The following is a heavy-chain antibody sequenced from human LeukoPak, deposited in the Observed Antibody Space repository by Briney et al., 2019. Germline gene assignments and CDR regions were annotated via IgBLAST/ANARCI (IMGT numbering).Heavy chain of an antibody. D-gene: IGHD6-19*01. V-gene: IGHV4-4*07. CDR3: WGSGRNDDY. CDR2: IYTSEST. Sequence: LETLSLSCTVSGGSISSYYRSWVRQPAGKGLEWIGRIYTSESTNYNPSLKSQVTMAVDTAKNQFSLKLSSVTAAHTADYYCWGSGRNDDYWGQGTLVTVSS. J-gene: IGHJ4*02. CDR1: GGSISSYY.